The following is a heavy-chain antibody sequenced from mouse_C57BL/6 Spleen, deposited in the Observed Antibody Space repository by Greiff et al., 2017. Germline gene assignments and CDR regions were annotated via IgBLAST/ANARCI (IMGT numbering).Heavy chain of an antibody. CDR3: ASYDYDVDYAMDY. V-gene: IGHV1-85*01. J-gene: IGHJ4*01. CDR1: GYTFTSYD. CDR2: IYPRDGST. Sequence: QVQLQQSGPELVKPGASVKLSCKASGYTFTSYDINWVKQRPGQGLEWIGWIYPRDGSTKYNEKFKGKATLTVDTSSSTAYMELHSLTSEDSAVYFCASYDYDVDYAMDYWGQGISVTVSS. D-gene: IGHD2-4*01.